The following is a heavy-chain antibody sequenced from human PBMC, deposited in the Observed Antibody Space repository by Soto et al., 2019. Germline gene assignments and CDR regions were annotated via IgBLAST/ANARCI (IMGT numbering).Heavy chain of an antibody. CDR1: GGTFSSYA. D-gene: IGHD6-6*01. J-gene: IGHJ6*02. V-gene: IGHV1-69*12. CDR2: IIPIFGTA. Sequence: QVQLVQSGAEVKKPGSSVKVSCKASGGTFSSYAISWVRQAPGQGLEWMGGIIPIFGTANYAQKFQGRVTITADDSTSTAYMELSSLRSEDTAVYYCASRRFIRGRPRYYYYYGMDVWGQGTTVTVSS. CDR3: ASRRFIRGRPRYYYYYGMDV.